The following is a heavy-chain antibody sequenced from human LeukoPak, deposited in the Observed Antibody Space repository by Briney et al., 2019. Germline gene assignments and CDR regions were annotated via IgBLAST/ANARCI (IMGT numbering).Heavy chain of an antibody. V-gene: IGHV3-53*01. Sequence: GGSLRLSCAASGFTVSSNYMSWVRQAPGKGLEWVSVIYSGGSTYYADSVKGRFTISRDNSKNTLYLQMNSLRAEDTAVYHCARDGRDGYNFDYWGQGTLVTVSS. D-gene: IGHD5-24*01. CDR1: GFTVSSNY. J-gene: IGHJ4*02. CDR3: ARDGRDGYNFDY. CDR2: IYSGGST.